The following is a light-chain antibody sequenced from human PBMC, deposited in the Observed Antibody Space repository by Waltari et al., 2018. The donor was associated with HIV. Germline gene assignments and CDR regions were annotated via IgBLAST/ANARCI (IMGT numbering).Light chain of an antibody. CDR2: DVI. CDR3: SSYTGTNTLYV. J-gene: IGLJ1*01. CDR1: SSDVGAYNY. V-gene: IGLV2-14*03. Sequence: QSALTQPDSVSGSPGQSITISCTGTSSDVGAYNYVSWYQHHPGKAPKLMIYDVINRPSGVSNRFSGSKSGNTASLTISGLQAEDEADYYCSSYTGTNTLYVFGTATKVTVL.